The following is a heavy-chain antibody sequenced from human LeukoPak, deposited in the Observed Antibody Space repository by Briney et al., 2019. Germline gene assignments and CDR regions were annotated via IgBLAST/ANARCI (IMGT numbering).Heavy chain of an antibody. J-gene: IGHJ6*03. CDR3: ATPAPHGSDPSLYYYYMDV. CDR2: ISGSGGSA. Sequence: GGSLRLSCAASGFTFRRYGMTWVRQAPGKGLEWVSSISGSGGSAYYADSVKGRFTISRDNSKNTLYLQMNSLRAEDTAVYYCATPAPHGSDPSLYYYYMDVWGKGTTVTISS. CDR1: GFTFRRYG. D-gene: IGHD3-10*01. V-gene: IGHV3-23*01.